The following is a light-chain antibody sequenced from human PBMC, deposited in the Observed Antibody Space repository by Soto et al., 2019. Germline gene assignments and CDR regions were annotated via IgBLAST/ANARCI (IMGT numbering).Light chain of an antibody. CDR3: QQLNSYPRT. CDR1: QGISSY. J-gene: IGKJ4*01. V-gene: IGKV1-9*01. Sequence: IQLTQSPSSLSASVGYRVTITCRASQGISSYLAWYQQKPGKAPKLLIYAASTLQSGVPSRFSGSGSGTDFTLTISSLQSEDFATYYCQQLNSYPRTFGGGTKVEIK. CDR2: AAS.